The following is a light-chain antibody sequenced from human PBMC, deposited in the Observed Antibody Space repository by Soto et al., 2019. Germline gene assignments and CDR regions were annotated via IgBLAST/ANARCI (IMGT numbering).Light chain of an antibody. V-gene: IGKV3-11*01. CDR3: PQRSNWPPA. J-gene: IGKJ4*01. CDR2: DSS. CDR1: QSVSSY. Sequence: EFVLTQSPATLSLSPGEGATLSCRASQSVSSYLAWYQQKPGQAPRLLNYDSSNRATGIPARFSGSGSGTDFTLTISSLEPEDFAVYYCPQRSNWPPAFGGGTKVEIK.